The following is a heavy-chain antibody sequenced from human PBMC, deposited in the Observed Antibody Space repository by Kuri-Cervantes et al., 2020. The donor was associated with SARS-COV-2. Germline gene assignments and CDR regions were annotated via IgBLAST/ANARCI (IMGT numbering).Heavy chain of an antibody. CDR2: MNPNSGNT. Sequence: ASVKVSCKASGYTFTSYDINWVRQATGQGLEWMGWMNPNSGNTGYAQKFQGRVTITTDESTSTAYMELSSLRSEDTAVYYCAFDYGDYDFRLYWGQGTLVTVSS. CDR1: GYTFTSYD. D-gene: IGHD4-17*01. J-gene: IGHJ4*02. CDR3: AFDYGDYDFRLY. V-gene: IGHV1-8*03.